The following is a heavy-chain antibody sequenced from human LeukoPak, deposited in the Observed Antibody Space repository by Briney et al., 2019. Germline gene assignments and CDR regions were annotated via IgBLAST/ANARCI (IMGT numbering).Heavy chain of an antibody. D-gene: IGHD3-10*01. V-gene: IGHV3-74*01. Sequence: PGGSLRLSCAASGFTFSSYWMHWVRQAPGKGLVWVSRINSDGSSTSYADSVKGRFTISRDNAKNTLYLQMNSLRAEDTAVYYCARANHYYGSGSYFRYYYYYMDVWGKGTTVTVSS. CDR1: GFTFSSYW. CDR3: ARANHYYGSGSYFRYYYYYMDV. J-gene: IGHJ6*03. CDR2: INSDGSST.